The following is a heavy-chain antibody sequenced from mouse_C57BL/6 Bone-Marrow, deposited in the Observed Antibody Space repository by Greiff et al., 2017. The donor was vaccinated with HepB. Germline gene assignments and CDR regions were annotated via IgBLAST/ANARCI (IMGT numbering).Heavy chain of an antibody. CDR2: IYPGSGST. D-gene: IGHD1-1*02. CDR1: GYTFPSYW. Sequence: LQQPGAELVQPGASVNISCTASGYTFPSYWLTWVKQRPGQGLEWIGDIYPGSGSTNYNEKFKSKATLTVDTSSSTAYMQLSSLTSEDSAVYYCARLVDYFDYWGQGTTLTVSS. CDR3: ARLVDYFDY. V-gene: IGHV1-55*01. J-gene: IGHJ2*01.